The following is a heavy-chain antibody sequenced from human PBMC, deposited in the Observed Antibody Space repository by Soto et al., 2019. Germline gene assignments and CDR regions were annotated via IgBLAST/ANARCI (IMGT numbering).Heavy chain of an antibody. CDR1: GFTFSGSA. Sequence: GGSLRLSCAASGFTFSGSAMHWVRQASGKGLEWVGRIRSKSNSYATAYAASVKSRFTISRDDSKNTAYLQMNSLKSEDTAVFYCTRREGYCSSTNCPNWFDPWGQGTLVTVSS. J-gene: IGHJ5*02. CDR3: TRREGYCSSTNCPNWFDP. D-gene: IGHD2-2*01. V-gene: IGHV3-73*01. CDR2: IRSKSNSYAT.